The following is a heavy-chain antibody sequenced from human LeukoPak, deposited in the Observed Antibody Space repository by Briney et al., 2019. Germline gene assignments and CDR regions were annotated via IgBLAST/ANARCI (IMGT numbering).Heavy chain of an antibody. Sequence: PGGSLRLSCAGSGFTVSSSCMSWVRQAPGKGLEWVSVLYSGGSIFYADSVKGRFTISRDISKNMLYLQMNSLRADDTAVYYCARGAISSWYEDWGQGTLVTVSS. CDR1: GFTVSSSC. CDR2: LYSGGSI. J-gene: IGHJ4*02. V-gene: IGHV3-66*01. D-gene: IGHD6-13*01. CDR3: ARGAISSWYED.